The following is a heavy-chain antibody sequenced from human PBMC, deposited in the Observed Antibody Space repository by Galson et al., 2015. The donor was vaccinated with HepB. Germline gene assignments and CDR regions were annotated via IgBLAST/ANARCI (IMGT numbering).Heavy chain of an antibody. D-gene: IGHD3-22*01. Sequence: SLRLSCAASGFTFSDYYMSWIRQAPGKGLEWVSYISSSSSYTNYADSVKGRFTISRDNAKNSLYLQMNSLRAEDTAVYYCARMSSGYSYYFDYWGQGTLVTVSS. CDR3: ARMSSGYSYYFDY. CDR2: ISSSSSYT. J-gene: IGHJ4*02. CDR1: GFTFSDYY. V-gene: IGHV3-11*03.